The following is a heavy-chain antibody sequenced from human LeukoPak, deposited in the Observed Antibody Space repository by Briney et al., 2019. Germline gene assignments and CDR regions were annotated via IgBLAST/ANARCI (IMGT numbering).Heavy chain of an antibody. Sequence: ASVNVSCKASGFSLTNNYMHWVRQAPGQGLEWMGYMRPTDAYTGYAPKFQGRVTVTRDTSTNTIYMELSSLRSDDTAVYYCAREGAVDLKHFDFWGQGTLVIVSS. CDR3: AREGAVDLKHFDF. J-gene: IGHJ4*02. CDR2: MRPTDAYT. V-gene: IGHV1-46*01. CDR1: GFSLTNNY. D-gene: IGHD6-19*01.